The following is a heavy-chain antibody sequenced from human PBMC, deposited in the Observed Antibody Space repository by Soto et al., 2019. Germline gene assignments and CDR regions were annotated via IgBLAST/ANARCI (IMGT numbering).Heavy chain of an antibody. V-gene: IGHV4-39*01. CDR2: IYYSGST. Sequence: SETLSLTCTVSGGSISSSSYYWGWIRQPPGKGLEWIGSIYYSGSTYYNPSLKSRVTISVDTSKNQFSLKLSSVTAADTAVYYCARQRITGTANFDYWGQGTLVTVSS. D-gene: IGHD1-20*01. CDR1: GGSISSSSYY. J-gene: IGHJ4*02. CDR3: ARQRITGTANFDY.